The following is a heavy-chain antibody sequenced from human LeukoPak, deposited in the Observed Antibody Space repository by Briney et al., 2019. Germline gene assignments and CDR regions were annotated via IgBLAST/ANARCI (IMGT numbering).Heavy chain of an antibody. CDR2: IRYDGSNK. Sequence: GGSLRLSCAASGFTFSSYGMHWVRQAPGKGLEWVAFIRYDGSNKYYADSVKGRFTISRDNSKNTLYLQMNSLRAEDTAVYYCARDLGYSIDYWGQGTLVTVSS. J-gene: IGHJ4*02. CDR1: GFTFSSYG. D-gene: IGHD5-18*01. V-gene: IGHV3-30*02. CDR3: ARDLGYSIDY.